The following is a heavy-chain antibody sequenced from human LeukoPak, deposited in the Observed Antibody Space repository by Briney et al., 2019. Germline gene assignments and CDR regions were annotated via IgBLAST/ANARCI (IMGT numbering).Heavy chain of an antibody. CDR2: ISGSGGST. CDR3: AKDRVSGSQDY. J-gene: IGHJ4*02. D-gene: IGHD2-15*01. Sequence: GGTLRLSCAASGFTFSSYAMSWVRQAPGKGLEWVSAISGSGGSTYYAHSAKGRFTISRDNSKNPLYLQMNSLRAEDTAVYYCAKDRVSGSQDYWGQGTLVTVSS. CDR1: GFTFSSYA. V-gene: IGHV3-23*01.